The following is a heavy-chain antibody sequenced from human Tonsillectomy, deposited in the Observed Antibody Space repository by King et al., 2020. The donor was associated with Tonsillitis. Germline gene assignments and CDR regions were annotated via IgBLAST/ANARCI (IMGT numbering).Heavy chain of an antibody. CDR1: GYSFTDYF. J-gene: IGHJ4*02. CDR3: AKALDNIVVVSAATLYY. CDR2: INPNSGGK. D-gene: IGHD2-2*01. V-gene: IGHV1-2*02. Sequence: QLVQSGAEVKTPGASVKVSCKASGYSFTDYFMHWVRQAPGQGLEWMGWINPNSGGKKYAQKFQGRVTMTRDASISTYYMELSRLKSDASAVYYCAKALDNIVVVSAATLYYWGQGTQVTVSS.